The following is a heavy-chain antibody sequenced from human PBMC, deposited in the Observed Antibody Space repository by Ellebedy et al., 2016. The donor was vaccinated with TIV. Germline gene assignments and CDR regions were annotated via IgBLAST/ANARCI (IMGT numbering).Heavy chain of an antibody. J-gene: IGHJ3*01. CDR1: GFTFSNAW. D-gene: IGHD1-26*01. V-gene: IGHV3-15*01. CDR3: TTDELWEQQRRVAFNV. Sequence: GESLKISXAASGFTFSNAWMNWVRQAPGKGLGWVGRVKSKTDGGTTDYAAPVKGRFIISRDDSNNTLSLQMSSLKTEDTAMYFCTTDELWEQQRRVAFNVWGQGTMVTVSS. CDR2: VKSKTDGGTT.